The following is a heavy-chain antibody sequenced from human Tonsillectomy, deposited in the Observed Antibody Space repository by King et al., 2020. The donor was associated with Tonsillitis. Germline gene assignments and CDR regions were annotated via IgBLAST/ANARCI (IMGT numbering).Heavy chain of an antibody. CDR1: GGTFSSYA. CDR3: ARRCRWLLRRSGEYAFDI. CDR2: IIPIFGTA. Sequence: VQLVESGAEVKKPGSSVKVSCKASGGTFSSYAISWVRQAPGQGLEWMGGIIPIFGTANYAQKFQGRVTITADESTSTAYMGLRSLRSEDTAVYYCARRCRWLLRRSGEYAFDIWGQGTMVTVSS. V-gene: IGHV1-69*01. J-gene: IGHJ3*02. D-gene: IGHD3-22*01.